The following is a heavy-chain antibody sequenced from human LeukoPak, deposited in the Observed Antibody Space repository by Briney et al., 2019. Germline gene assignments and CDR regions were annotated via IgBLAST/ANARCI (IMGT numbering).Heavy chain of an antibody. CDR3: AQSSGWDSLKY. Sequence: SVKVSCKASGHTFTGYYMHWVRQAPGQGLEWMGWISPNSGDTNHAQKFQGRVSMTRDTSISTAYMELSRLRSDDTAVYYCAQSSGWDSLKYWGQGTLVTVSS. CDR2: ISPNSGDT. J-gene: IGHJ4*02. V-gene: IGHV1-2*02. CDR1: GHTFTGYY. D-gene: IGHD6-19*01.